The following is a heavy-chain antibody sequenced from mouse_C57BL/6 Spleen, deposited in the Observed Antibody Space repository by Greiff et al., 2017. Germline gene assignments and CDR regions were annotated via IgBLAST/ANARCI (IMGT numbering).Heavy chain of an antibody. CDR3: TQITTVVDWYFDV. Sequence: QVHVKQSGAELVRPGASVTLSCKASGYTFTDYEMHWVKQTPVHGLEWIGAIDPETGGTAYNQKFKGKAILTADKSSSTAYMELRSLTSEDSAVYYCTQITTVVDWYFDVWGTGTTVTVSS. D-gene: IGHD1-1*01. V-gene: IGHV1-15*01. J-gene: IGHJ1*03. CDR1: GYTFTDYE. CDR2: IDPETGGT.